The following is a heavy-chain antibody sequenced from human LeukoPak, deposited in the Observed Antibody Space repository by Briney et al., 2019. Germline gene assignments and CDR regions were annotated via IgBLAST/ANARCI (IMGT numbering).Heavy chain of an antibody. D-gene: IGHD4-11*01. V-gene: IGHV1-18*01. CDR3: ARETTVNYYYYYMDV. Sequence: ASEPVSCQASGYTFTRYGLSWLRQAPRQGLEWMGWTSAYNGNTNCAQKLQGRVTMTTDTYTSTAYMELRSLRSDDTAVYYCARETTVNYYYYYMDVWGKGTTVTVSS. CDR2: TSAYNGNT. CDR1: GYTFTRYG. J-gene: IGHJ6*03.